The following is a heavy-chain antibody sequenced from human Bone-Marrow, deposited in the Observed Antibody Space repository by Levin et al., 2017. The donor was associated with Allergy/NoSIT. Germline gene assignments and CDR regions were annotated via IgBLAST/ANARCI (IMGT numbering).Heavy chain of an antibody. CDR2: ISYDGSNK. Sequence: PGGSLRLSCAASGFTFSSYGMHWVRQAPGKGLEWVAVISYDGSNKYYADSVKGRFTISRDNSKNTLYLQMNSLRAEDTAVYYCAKDEGPDSRSVYYYYDGMDVWGQGTTVTVSS. V-gene: IGHV3-30*18. CDR3: AKDEGPDSRSVYYYYDGMDV. D-gene: IGHD2-2*01. CDR1: GFTFSSYG. J-gene: IGHJ6*02.